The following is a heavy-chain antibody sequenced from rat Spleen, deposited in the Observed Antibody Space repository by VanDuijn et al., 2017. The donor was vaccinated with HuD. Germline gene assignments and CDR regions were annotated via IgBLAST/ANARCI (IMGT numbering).Heavy chain of an antibody. D-gene: IGHD1-12*03. J-gene: IGHJ3*01. CDR2: ITNTGGNT. Sequence: EVQLVESGGGLVQPGRSLKLSCVASGFTFNNYWMSWIRQAPGKGLEWVASITNTGGNTYYRDSVEGRFTISRDIAKSSLYLQMDSLRSEDTATYYCTRGWLSPYNWFAYWGQGTLVTVSS. CDR1: GFTFNNYW. V-gene: IGHV5-31*01. CDR3: TRGWLSPYNWFAY.